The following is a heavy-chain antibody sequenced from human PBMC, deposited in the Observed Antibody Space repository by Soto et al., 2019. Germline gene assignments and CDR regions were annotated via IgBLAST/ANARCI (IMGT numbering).Heavy chain of an antibody. CDR2: ISLSGGST. CDR3: VIDYNVDPPSRLAY. V-gene: IGHV1-46*01. Sequence: ASVKVSCKSSGYTFTRYYIHWVRQAPGQGLEWMGIISLSGGSTSYAQNFQGGITMTRDTSTSTVYMELSSLRSDDTAVYYCVIDYNVDPPSRLAYWTQRTPVPVSS. CDR1: GYTFTRYY. J-gene: IGHJ1*01. D-gene: IGHD3-10*01.